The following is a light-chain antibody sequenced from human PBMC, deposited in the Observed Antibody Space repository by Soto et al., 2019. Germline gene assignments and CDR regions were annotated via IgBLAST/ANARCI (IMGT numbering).Light chain of an antibody. J-gene: IGLJ3*02. Sequence: QAVVTQPPSVSGAPGQRVTISCTGSSSNIGAGYDVHWYQQLPGTAPKLLIYGNTNRPSGVPDRFSGSKSGTSASLAITGLQAEDEAGYYCQSYDSSLSGSVFGGGTKVTAL. CDR3: QSYDSSLSGSV. CDR1: SSNIGAGYD. V-gene: IGLV1-40*01. CDR2: GNT.